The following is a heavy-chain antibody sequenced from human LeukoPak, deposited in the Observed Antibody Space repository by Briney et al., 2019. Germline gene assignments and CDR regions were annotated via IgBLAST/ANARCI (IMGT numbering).Heavy chain of an antibody. CDR3: ARAGRADGDYHYFEY. D-gene: IGHD4-17*01. CDR1: GVIFNNFA. V-gene: IGHV3-30-3*01. J-gene: IGHJ4*02. CDR2: ISDDGSNK. Sequence: GGSLRLSCAASGVIFNNFAFHWVRQAPGKGLEWVAAISDDGSNKYYADSVRGRLTISRDNPKNTLYLQMNSLRAEDTAVYYCARAGRADGDYHYFEYWGQGTLVTVSS.